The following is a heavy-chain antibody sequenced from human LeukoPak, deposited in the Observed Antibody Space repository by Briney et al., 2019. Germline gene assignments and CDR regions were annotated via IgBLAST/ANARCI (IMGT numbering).Heavy chain of an antibody. CDR3: ARDRACSNGVCSYFDY. CDR2: IYYTGST. D-gene: IGHD2-8*01. Sequence: PSETLSLTCTVSGGSISTYYWSWIRQPPGKGLEWIGYIYYTGSTNYNPSLKSRVTISVDTSKNQFSLKLSPVTAADTAVYYCARDRACSNGVCSYFDYWGQGTLVTVSS. V-gene: IGHV4-59*08. J-gene: IGHJ4*02. CDR1: GGSISTYY.